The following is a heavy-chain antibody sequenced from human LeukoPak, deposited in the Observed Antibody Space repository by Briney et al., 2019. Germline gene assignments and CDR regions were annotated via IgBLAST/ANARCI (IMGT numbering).Heavy chain of an antibody. V-gene: IGHV1-18*01. CDR3: ARLSSHYGDYKVDP. CDR1: GYTFTSYG. CDR2: ISAYNGNT. D-gene: IGHD4-17*01. Sequence: ASVKVSFKASGYTFTSYGISWVRQAPGQGLEWMGWISAYNGNTNYAQKLQGRVTMTRNTSISTAYMELRSLRSEDTAVYYCARLSSHYGDYKVDPWGQGTLVTASS. J-gene: IGHJ5*02.